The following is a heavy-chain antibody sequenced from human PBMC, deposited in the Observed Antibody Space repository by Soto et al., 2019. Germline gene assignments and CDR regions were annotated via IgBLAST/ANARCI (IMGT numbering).Heavy chain of an antibody. CDR1: GGSISSSNW. J-gene: IGHJ4*02. V-gene: IGHV4-4*02. CDR3: ASREDQYCFAY. Sequence: QVQLQESGPGLVKPSGTLSLTCAVSGGSISSSNWWSWVRQPPGKGLEWIGEIYHSGSTNYNPSLKSQVTISVDKSKAQCSLTLSSVTAADTAVYDCASREDQYCFAYWGQGTLVTVSS. D-gene: IGHD1-26*01. CDR2: IYHSGST.